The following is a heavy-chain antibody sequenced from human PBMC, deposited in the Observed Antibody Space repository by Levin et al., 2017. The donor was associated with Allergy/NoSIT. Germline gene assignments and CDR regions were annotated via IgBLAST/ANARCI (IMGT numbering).Heavy chain of an antibody. CDR2: IHYTGYT. J-gene: IGHJ5*02. D-gene: IGHD2-2*01. V-gene: IGHV4-59*08. CDR1: GGSISSYY. CDR3: ARSAHVTVIPAAIFAFDP. Sequence: SETLSLTCTVSGGSISSYYWSWIRQSPGKRPEWIGYIHYTGYTNYSPSLKSRVTISLDTSKHQFSLKLPSVTAADTAVYSCARSAHVTVIPAAIFAFDPWGQGILVTVSS.